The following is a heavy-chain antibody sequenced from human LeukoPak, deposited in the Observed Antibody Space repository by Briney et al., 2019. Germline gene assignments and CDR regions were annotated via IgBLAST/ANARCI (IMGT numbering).Heavy chain of an antibody. CDR2: IYYSGST. CDR1: GGSISSGDYY. D-gene: IGHD2-2*01. Sequence: SETLSLTCTVSGGSISSGDYYWSWIRQPPGKGLEWIGYIYYSGSTYYNPSLKSRVTISVDTSKNQFSLKPSSVTAADTAVYYCARGLGYCSSTSCYNWFDPWGQGTLVTVSS. CDR3: ARGLGYCSSTSCYNWFDP. V-gene: IGHV4-30-4*01. J-gene: IGHJ5*02.